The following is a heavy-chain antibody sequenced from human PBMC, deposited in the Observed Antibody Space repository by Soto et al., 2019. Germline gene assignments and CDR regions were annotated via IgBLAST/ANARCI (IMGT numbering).Heavy chain of an antibody. CDR3: VRDDRWAFDI. CDR1: GFIFRSYA. V-gene: IGHV3-48*01. Sequence: ELQLVESGGGLVQPGGSPRVSCAASGFIFRSYAFNWIRQAPGKGLEWVSYISVGSGSIFYADSVKGRFTISRDDGKNSLYLQMNTLRGEDTAVYYCVRDDRWAFDIWGQGTMVTVSS. J-gene: IGHJ3*02. D-gene: IGHD3-22*01. CDR2: ISVGSGSI.